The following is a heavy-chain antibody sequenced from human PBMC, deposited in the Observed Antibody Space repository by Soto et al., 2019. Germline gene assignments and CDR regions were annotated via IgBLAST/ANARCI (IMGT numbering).Heavy chain of an antibody. CDR3: AKDHDYDFWSGYSANWFDP. D-gene: IGHD3-3*01. Sequence: GGSLRLSCAASGFTFSSYAMSWVRQAPGKGLEWVSAISGSGGSTYYADSVKGRFTFSRDNSKNTLYLQMNSLRAEDTAVYYCAKDHDYDFWSGYSANWFDPWGQGTLVTVSS. V-gene: IGHV3-23*01. CDR2: ISGSGGST. CDR1: GFTFSSYA. J-gene: IGHJ5*02.